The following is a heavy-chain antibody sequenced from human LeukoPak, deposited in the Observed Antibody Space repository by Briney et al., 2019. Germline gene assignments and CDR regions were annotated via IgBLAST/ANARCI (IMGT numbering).Heavy chain of an antibody. CDR2: IYYSGST. CDR3: ARGRFGWAGRRNYYFDY. Sequence: PSETLSLTCTVSGGSISSSSYYWGWVRQPPGRGLEWIGSIYYSGSTYYNPSRKSRVTISVDTSKNQFSLKLSSVTAADTAVYYCARGRFGWAGRRNYYFDYWGQGTLVTVSS. D-gene: IGHD6-19*01. CDR1: GGSISSSSYY. V-gene: IGHV4-39*07. J-gene: IGHJ4*02.